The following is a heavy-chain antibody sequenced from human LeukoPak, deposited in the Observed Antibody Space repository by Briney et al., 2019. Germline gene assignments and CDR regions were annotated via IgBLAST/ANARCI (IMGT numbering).Heavy chain of an antibody. V-gene: IGHV3-23*01. CDR2: IGASGATP. J-gene: IGHJ4*02. D-gene: IGHD3-10*01. CDR3: ARKSGSSPYLDY. CDR1: GFTFDDYG. Sequence: GGSLRLSCAASGFTFDDYGMSWVRQAPGKGLEWVSAIGASGATPYYADSVKGRFTISRDNSKDTLYLQMNSLRAEDTAIYYCARKSGSSPYLDYWGQGTLVTVSS.